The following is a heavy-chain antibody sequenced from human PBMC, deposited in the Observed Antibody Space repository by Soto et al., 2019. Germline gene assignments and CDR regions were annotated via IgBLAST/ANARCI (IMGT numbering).Heavy chain of an antibody. D-gene: IGHD3-10*01. V-gene: IGHV4-31*03. CDR1: GGSISSGGYY. CDR3: ARGRDYGPPYYFDY. Sequence: PSETLSLTCTVSGGSISSGGYYWSWIRQHPGKGLEWIGYIYYSGSTYYNPSLKSRVTIPVDTSKNQFSLKLSSVTAADTAVYYCARGRDYGPPYYFDYWGQGTLVTVSS. J-gene: IGHJ4*02. CDR2: IYYSGST.